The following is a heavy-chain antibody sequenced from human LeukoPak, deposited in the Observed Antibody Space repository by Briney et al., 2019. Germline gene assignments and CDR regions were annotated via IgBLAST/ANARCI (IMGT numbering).Heavy chain of an antibody. CDR1: GGSISSYY. J-gene: IGHJ6*02. V-gene: IGHV4-59*01. CDR3: ARIGDSNTYYYYGIDV. D-gene: IGHD3-10*01. Sequence: SETLSLTCTVSGGSISSYYWSWIRQPPGKGLEWIGYIYYSGSTNYNPSLKSRVTISVDTSKNQFSLKLSSVTAADTAVYYCARIGDSNTYYYYGIDVWGQGTTVTVSS. CDR2: IYYSGST.